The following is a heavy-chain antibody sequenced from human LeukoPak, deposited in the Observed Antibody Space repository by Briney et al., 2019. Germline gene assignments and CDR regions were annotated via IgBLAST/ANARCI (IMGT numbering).Heavy chain of an antibody. V-gene: IGHV1-69*13. CDR3: ARSHVDTAMVPITYNWFDP. J-gene: IGHJ5*02. CDR1: GGTFSSYA. CDR2: IIPIFGTA. Sequence: SVKVSCKASGGTFSSYAMSWVRHAPGQGLEWMGGIIPIFGTANYAQKFQGRVTITADESTSTAYMELSSLRSEDTAVYYCARSHVDTAMVPITYNWFDPWGQGTLVTVSS. D-gene: IGHD5-18*01.